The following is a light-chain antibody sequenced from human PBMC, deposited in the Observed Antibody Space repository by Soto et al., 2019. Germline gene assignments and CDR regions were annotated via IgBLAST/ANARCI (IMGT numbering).Light chain of an antibody. CDR1: QSVSRY. V-gene: IGKV3-11*01. Sequence: EIVLTQSPATLSLSPGERATLSCRASQSVSRYFAWYQQKPGQAPRLLIYDASNRATGIPARFSGSGSGTDFTLTISSLEPEDFAVYYCQQRSNWPRTFGQGTKLEIK. J-gene: IGKJ2*01. CDR2: DAS. CDR3: QQRSNWPRT.